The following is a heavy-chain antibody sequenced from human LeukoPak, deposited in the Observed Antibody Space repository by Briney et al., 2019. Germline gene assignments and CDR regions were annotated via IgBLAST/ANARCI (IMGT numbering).Heavy chain of an antibody. CDR3: ARELGDYDLSYY. D-gene: IGHD5-12*01. V-gene: IGHV4-59*12. Sequence: PSETLSLTCTVSGGSISSYYWSWIRQPPGKGLEWIGYIYYSGSTSYKPSLKSRVTISVDTSKNQFSLKLSSVTAADTAVYYCARELGDYDLSYYWGQGTLVTVSS. CDR1: GGSISSYY. J-gene: IGHJ4*02. CDR2: IYYSGST.